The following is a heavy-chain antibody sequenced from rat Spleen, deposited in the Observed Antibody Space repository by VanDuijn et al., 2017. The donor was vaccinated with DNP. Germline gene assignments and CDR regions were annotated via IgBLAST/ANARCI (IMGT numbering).Heavy chain of an antibody. CDR3: ARGRLYPHYAMDA. CDR2: IISSGGGT. D-gene: IGHD1-2*01. V-gene: IGHV5-31*01. CDR1: GFTFSNYW. Sequence: EVQLVESGGDLVQPGKSLKLSCEASGFTFSNYWMTWIRQVPGKGLEWVALIISSGGGTYYADSVEGRFTISRDNVRNTLYLQMNSLRSEDTATYYCARGRLYPHYAMDAWGQGTSVTVSS. J-gene: IGHJ4*01.